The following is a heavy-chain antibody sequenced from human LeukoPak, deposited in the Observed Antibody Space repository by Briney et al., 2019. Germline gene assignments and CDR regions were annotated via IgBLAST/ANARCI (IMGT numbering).Heavy chain of an antibody. D-gene: IGHD5-18*01. J-gene: IGHJ4*02. CDR2: IWYDGSNK. CDR3: ASDQNRGYSYGYGGY. CDR1: GFTFSSYG. Sequence: GRSLRLSCAASGFTFSSYGMHWVRQAPGKGLEWVAVIWYDGSNKYYADSVKGRFTTSRDNSKNTLYLQMNSLRAEDTAVYYCASDQNRGYSYGYGGYWGQGTLVTVSS. V-gene: IGHV3-33*01.